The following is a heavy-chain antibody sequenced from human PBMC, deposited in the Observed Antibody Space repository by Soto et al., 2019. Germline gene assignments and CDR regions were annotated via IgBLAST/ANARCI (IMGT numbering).Heavy chain of an antibody. CDR2: INEDSTYI. CDR3: VRDFGRYFRSGYMDV. D-gene: IGHD3-9*01. Sequence: EVRLVESGGGLVKPGGSLRLSCAASGFTFSAFSMNWVRQAPGKGVEWLSSINEDSTYIYYGASLRGRSTISRDNAKDSLYLQIDSLRAEDTAVYYCVRDFGRYFRSGYMDVWGDGATVIVS. J-gene: IGHJ6*03. CDR1: GFTFSAFS. V-gene: IGHV3-21*01.